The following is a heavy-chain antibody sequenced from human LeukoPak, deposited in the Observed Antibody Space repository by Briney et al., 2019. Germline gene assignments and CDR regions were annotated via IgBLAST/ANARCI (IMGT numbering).Heavy chain of an antibody. CDR1: GFTFSSYW. CDR2: INTDGSST. Sequence: GGSLRLSCAASGFTFSSYWMHWVRQAPGKGLVWVSRINTDGSSTSYADSVKGRFTISRDNSKNTVFLHMTSLRAEDTAVYYCTKFDYWGQGVLVTVSS. V-gene: IGHV3-74*01. J-gene: IGHJ4*02. CDR3: TKFDY.